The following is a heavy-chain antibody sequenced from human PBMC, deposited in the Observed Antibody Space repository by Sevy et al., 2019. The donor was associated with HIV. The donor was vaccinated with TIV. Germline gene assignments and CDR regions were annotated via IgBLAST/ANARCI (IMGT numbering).Heavy chain of an antibody. CDR3: ARDYYDSSGYHFDY. CDR1: GFTFSSYA. Sequence: GGSLRLSCAASGFTFSSYAMHWVRQAPGKGLEWVAVISYDGSNEYYADSVKGRFTISRDNSKNTLYLQMNSLRAEDMAVYYCARDYYDSSGYHFDYWGQGTLVTVSS. J-gene: IGHJ4*02. CDR2: ISYDGSNE. V-gene: IGHV3-30-3*01. D-gene: IGHD3-22*01.